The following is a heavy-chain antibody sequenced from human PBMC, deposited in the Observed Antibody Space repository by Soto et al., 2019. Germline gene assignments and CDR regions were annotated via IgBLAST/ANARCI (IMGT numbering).Heavy chain of an antibody. D-gene: IGHD6-19*01. CDR3: ARSVEGHFDF. Sequence: GGSLRLSCSASGFTFRVYSMNWVRQAPGKGLEWVSYITSDERTIHYADYVKGRFTISRDNAKNSVYLQMTSLRDEDTAVYYCARSVEGHFDFWGQGILVTVSS. CDR1: GFTFRVYS. V-gene: IGHV3-48*02. CDR2: ITSDERTI. J-gene: IGHJ4*01.